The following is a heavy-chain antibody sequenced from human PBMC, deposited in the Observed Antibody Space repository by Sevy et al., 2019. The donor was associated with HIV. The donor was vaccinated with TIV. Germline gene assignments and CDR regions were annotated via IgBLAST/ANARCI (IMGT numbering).Heavy chain of an antibody. J-gene: IGHJ5*02. V-gene: IGHV1-2*02. Sequence: ASVKVSCKASGYTFPGYYIYWVRQAPGQGLEWMGWINPNSGGTNYAQKFQGRLTMTTDTSINTAYMELSRLRSDDTAVYYCAKDAQVWSYNWLDPWGQGTLVTVSS. CDR3: AKDAQVWSYNWLDP. CDR2: INPNSGGT. CDR1: GYTFPGYY. D-gene: IGHD5-18*01.